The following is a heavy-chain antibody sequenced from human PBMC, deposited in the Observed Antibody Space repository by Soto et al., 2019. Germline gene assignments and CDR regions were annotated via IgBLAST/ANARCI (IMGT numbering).Heavy chain of an antibody. CDR2: IYHSGST. Sequence: LSLTCAVSGGSISSSNWWSWVRQPPGKGLEWIGEIYHSGSTNYNPSLKSRVTISVDKSKNQFSLKLSSVTAADTAVYYCARAAAFRKYSSSSGGYNWFDPWGQGTLVTVSS. J-gene: IGHJ5*02. D-gene: IGHD6-6*01. CDR1: GGSISSSNW. V-gene: IGHV4-4*02. CDR3: ARAAAFRKYSSSSGGYNWFDP.